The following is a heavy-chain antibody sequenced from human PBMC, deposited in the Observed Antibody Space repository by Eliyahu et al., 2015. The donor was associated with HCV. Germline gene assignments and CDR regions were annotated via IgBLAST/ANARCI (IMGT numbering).Heavy chain of an antibody. D-gene: IGHD1-26*01. J-gene: IGHJ4*02. CDR2: INPNDGST. CDR1: GYSFTRYF. V-gene: IGHV1-46*01. CDR3: ARVATVGGRPLLY. Sequence: QVHLVQSGAEVKKPGASVRVSCEASGYSFTRYFIHWVRQAPGQSFEWLAIINPNDGSTTYTQRSQGKVTVTRDTSTSTVYMEVNSLRSDDTAVYYCARVATVGGRPLLYWGQGTLVIVSS.